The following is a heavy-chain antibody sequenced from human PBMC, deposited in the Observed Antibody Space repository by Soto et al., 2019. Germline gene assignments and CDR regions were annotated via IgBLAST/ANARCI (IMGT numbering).Heavy chain of an antibody. D-gene: IGHD1-26*01. Sequence: WWSLRLSLAASGFPFGHLAMGWVRQTPGKGLEWVSLISGGGGSTYYAYSVKGRFTIFRENSNNTLFLQMNSLRADDTAVYYCAKRVGAIPPGRAPLTGFAPWGQGTSATVSS. CDR3: AKRVGAIPPGRAPLTGFAP. V-gene: IGHV3-23*01. CDR1: GFPFGHLA. CDR2: ISGGGGST. J-gene: IGHJ5*02.